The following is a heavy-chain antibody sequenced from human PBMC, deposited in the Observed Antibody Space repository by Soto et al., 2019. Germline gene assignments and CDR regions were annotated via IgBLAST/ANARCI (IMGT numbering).Heavy chain of an antibody. Sequence: GGSLRLSCAASGFTFSSYWMHWVRQTPEKGLVWVSRINTDGSTTTYADSVKGRFTISRDNAKNTVYLQMNSLRAEDTAVYYCTKGEQYLGQGLNLFDYWGQGTPVTVSS. J-gene: IGHJ4*02. CDR2: INTDGSTT. D-gene: IGHD2-2*01. CDR1: GFTFSSYW. V-gene: IGHV3-74*01. CDR3: TKGEQYLGQGLNLFDY.